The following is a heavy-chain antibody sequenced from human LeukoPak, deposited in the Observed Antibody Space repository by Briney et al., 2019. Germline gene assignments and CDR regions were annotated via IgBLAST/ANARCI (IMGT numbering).Heavy chain of an antibody. CDR2: INPNSGGT. CDR1: GYTFTGYY. V-gene: IGHV1-2*02. Sequence: VASVKVSCKASGYTFTGYYMHWVRQAPGQGLEWMGWINPNSGGTNYAQKFQGRVTMTRGTSISTAYMELSRLRSDDTAVYYYAKDGGGNRSPSEDYYMDVWGKGTTVTVSS. J-gene: IGHJ6*03. CDR3: AKDGGGNRSPSEDYYMDV. D-gene: IGHD1-14*01.